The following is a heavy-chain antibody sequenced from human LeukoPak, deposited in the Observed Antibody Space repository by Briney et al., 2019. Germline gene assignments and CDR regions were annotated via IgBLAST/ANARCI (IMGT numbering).Heavy chain of an antibody. J-gene: IGHJ3*02. CDR1: GFTVSSNY. CDR2: SYSGGST. CDR3: ARGRGNGDYDYDAFDI. Sequence: PGGSLRLSCAASGFTVSSNYMSWVRQAPGKGLEWVSVSYSGGSTYYADSVKGRFTISRDNSKNTLYLQMNSLRAEDTAVYYCARGRGNGDYDYDAFDIWGQGTMVTVSS. D-gene: IGHD4-17*01. V-gene: IGHV3-66*02.